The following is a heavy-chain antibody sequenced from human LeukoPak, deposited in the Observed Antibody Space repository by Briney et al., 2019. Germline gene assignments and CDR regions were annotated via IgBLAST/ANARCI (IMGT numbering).Heavy chain of an antibody. CDR2: INPSGGST. CDR1: GYTFTSFY. V-gene: IGHV1-46*01. Sequence: ASVKVSCKASGYTFTSFYMQWVRQAPGQGLEWMGIINPSGGSTNYAQKFQGRVSMTRDTSTSTAYMELRSLRSDDTAVYYCMAAAGRNNDYWGQGTLVTVSS. CDR3: MAAAGRNNDY. J-gene: IGHJ4*02. D-gene: IGHD6-13*01.